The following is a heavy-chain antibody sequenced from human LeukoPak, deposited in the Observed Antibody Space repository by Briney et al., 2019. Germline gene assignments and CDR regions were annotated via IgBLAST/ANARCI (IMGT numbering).Heavy chain of an antibody. CDR3: AREEEGELPDY. CDR2: ISYDGSSE. Sequence: GRSLGLSCTASGFPFSGHAMHWIRQAPGKGPEWLALISYDGSSEFYADSVKGRFTISRDNSKNTLHLQVNSLRPEDTAVYFCAREEEGELPDYWGQGTQVTVSS. D-gene: IGHD1-26*01. V-gene: IGHV3-30*01. CDR1: GFPFSGHA. J-gene: IGHJ4*02.